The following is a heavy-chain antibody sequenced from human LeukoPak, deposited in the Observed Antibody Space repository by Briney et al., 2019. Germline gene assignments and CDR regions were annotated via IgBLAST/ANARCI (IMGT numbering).Heavy chain of an antibody. D-gene: IGHD3-22*01. J-gene: IGHJ4*02. V-gene: IGHV4-4*07. CDR1: SDSISSYY. Sequence: SETLSLTCTVYSDSISSYYWSWLRQPAGKELEWIRSIYSRGSTNYYPSLKSRVTISVDTSKNQFSLKLSSVTAADTAVYYCAGTYYYDSSGYYHYSLWGQGTLVTVSS. CDR2: IYSRGST. CDR3: AGTYYYDSSGYYHYSL.